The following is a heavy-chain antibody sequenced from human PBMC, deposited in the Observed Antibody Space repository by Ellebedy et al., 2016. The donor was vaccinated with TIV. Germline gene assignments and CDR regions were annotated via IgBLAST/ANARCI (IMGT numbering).Heavy chain of an antibody. D-gene: IGHD1-26*01. CDR1: GYTFSAYY. J-gene: IGHJ5*01. CDR3: ARGPRIVGATTGNWFKS. Sequence: AASVKVSCKASGYTFSAYYMHWVRQAPGQDLEWMGWINPNNGDTNRAQKFQGWVTMTRYTSISTAYMDLNRLTSDDTAVYYCARGPRIVGATTGNWFKSWGQGTLVTVSS. CDR2: INPNNGDT. V-gene: IGHV1-2*04.